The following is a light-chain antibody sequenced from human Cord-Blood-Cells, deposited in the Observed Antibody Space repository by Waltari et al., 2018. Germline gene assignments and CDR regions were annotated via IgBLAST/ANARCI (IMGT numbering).Light chain of an antibody. CDR2: DVS. V-gene: IGLV2-14*01. Sequence: QSALTQPASVSGSPGQSITISCTGTSSDVGGYNYVSWYQQHPGKAPKLMIYDVSKRPAGVSNRFSGSKAGNTASLTISVLQAEDEADYYCSSYTSSNTWVFGGGTKLTVL. J-gene: IGLJ3*02. CDR3: SSYTSSNTWV. CDR1: SSDVGGYNY.